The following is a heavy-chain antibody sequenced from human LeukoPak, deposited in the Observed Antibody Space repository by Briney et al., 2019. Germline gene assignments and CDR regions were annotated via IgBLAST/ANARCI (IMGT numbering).Heavy chain of an antibody. CDR1: GFTVSSNY. V-gene: IGHV3-53*01. D-gene: IGHD6-19*01. J-gene: IGHJ4*02. CDR2: IYSGGST. Sequence: GGSLRLFCGASGFTVSSNYMSWVRQDPGKGLEWVSVIYSGGSTYYADSVKGRFTISRDNSKNTLCLQMNSLRAEDTAVYYCAKDRAGGAVVFDYWGQGTLVTVFS. CDR3: AKDRAGGAVVFDY.